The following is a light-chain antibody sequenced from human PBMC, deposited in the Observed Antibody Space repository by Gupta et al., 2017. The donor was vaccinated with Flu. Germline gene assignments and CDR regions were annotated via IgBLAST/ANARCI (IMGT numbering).Light chain of an antibody. CDR1: SSDVGGYNY. V-gene: IGLV2-14*01. CDR2: EVG. J-gene: IGLJ1*01. Sequence: HSALSQPASVSGSPGQSISISCTGTSSDVGGYNYVSWYQHHPGKAPQLMIYEVGNRPSGISNRFSGSKSGDTASLTISGLQAEDEADYYCTSYTSSGTLLFGTGTKVTVL. CDR3: TSYTSSGTLL.